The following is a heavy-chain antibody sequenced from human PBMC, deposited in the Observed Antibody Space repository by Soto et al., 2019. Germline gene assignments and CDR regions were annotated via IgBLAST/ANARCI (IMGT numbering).Heavy chain of an antibody. J-gene: IGHJ5*02. Sequence: PSETLSLTCAVSGGSINSGGYSWSWIRQPPGKGLEWIGYIYHSGSNYYNPSLKIRVTISVDRSKNQFSLKLSSVTAADTAVYYCARVPSPWGQGTLVTVSS. CDR2: IYHSGSN. V-gene: IGHV4-30-2*01. CDR1: GGSINSGGYS. CDR3: ARVPSP.